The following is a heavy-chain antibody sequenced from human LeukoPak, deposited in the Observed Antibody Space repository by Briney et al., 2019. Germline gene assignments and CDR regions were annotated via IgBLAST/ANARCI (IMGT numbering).Heavy chain of an antibody. CDR1: GYTFTGYY. Sequence: ASVKVSCKASGYTFTGYYLHWVRQAPGQGLEWMGWINPNSGCTNYAQKFQGRVTMTRDTSISTAYMELSRLRSDDTAVYYCATTHVVPAAILDYWGQGTLVTVSS. D-gene: IGHD2-2*01. CDR3: ATTHVVPAAILDY. J-gene: IGHJ4*02. CDR2: INPNSGCT. V-gene: IGHV1-2*02.